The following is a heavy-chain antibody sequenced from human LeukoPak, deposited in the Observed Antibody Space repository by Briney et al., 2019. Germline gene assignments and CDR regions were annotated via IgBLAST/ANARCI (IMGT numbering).Heavy chain of an antibody. CDR2: MNPNSGNT. CDR3: ARGLAYDFWSGSGGDY. J-gene: IGHJ4*02. Sequence: GASVKVSCKASGHTFTSYDINWVRQATGQGLEWMGWMNPNSGNTGYAQKFQGRVTMTRNTSISTAYMELSSLRSEDTAVYYCARGLAYDFWSGSGGDYWGQGTLVTVSS. V-gene: IGHV1-8*01. CDR1: GHTFTSYD. D-gene: IGHD3-3*01.